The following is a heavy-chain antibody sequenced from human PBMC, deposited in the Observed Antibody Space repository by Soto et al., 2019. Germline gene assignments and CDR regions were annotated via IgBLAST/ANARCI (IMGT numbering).Heavy chain of an antibody. V-gene: IGHV4-34*01. CDR3: ARKSTMVRGVSHFFYD. CDR1: GGSFSGYY. Sequence: SETLSLTCAVYGGSFSGYYWSWIRQPPGKGLEWIGEINHSGSTNYNPSLKRRVTISVDTSKNQFSLKLSSVTAADTAVYYCARKSTMVRGVSHFFYDCGKGNLVTVYS. D-gene: IGHD3-10*01. CDR2: INHSGST. J-gene: IGHJ4*02.